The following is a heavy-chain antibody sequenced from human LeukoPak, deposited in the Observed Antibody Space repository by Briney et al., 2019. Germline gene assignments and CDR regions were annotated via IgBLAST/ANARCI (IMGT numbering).Heavy chain of an antibody. D-gene: IGHD3-16*01. CDR3: ARGGGLDV. J-gene: IGHJ6*02. CDR2: INNNGNVN. V-gene: IGHV3-7*03. CDR1: VDTFCSYG. Sequence: SGESLRLSWAPAVDTFCSYGMNSAPEAPWEGQECVASINNNGNVNYDVDSVKDRFTISKDNAKNSLYLQRSKLRAEDTAVYFCARGGGLDVWGQGATVTVSS.